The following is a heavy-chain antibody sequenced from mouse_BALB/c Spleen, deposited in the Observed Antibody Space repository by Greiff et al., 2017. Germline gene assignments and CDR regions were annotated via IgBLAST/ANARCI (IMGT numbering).Heavy chain of an antibody. V-gene: IGHV1S81*02. Sequence: QVQLQQSGAELVKPGASVKLSCKASGYTFTSYYMYWVKQRPGQGLEWIGEINPSNGGTNFNEKFKSKATLTVDKSSSTAYMQLSSLTSEDSAVYYCTRMGRAMDYWGQGTSVTVSS. D-gene: IGHD4-1*01. J-gene: IGHJ4*01. CDR3: TRMGRAMDY. CDR2: INPSNGGT. CDR1: GYTFTSYY.